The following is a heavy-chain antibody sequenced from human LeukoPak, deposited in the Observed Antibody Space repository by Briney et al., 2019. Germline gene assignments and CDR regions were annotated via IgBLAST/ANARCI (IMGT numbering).Heavy chain of an antibody. V-gene: IGHV4-59*01. J-gene: IGHJ5*02. CDR1: GGSISSYY. Sequence: SETLSLTCTVSGGSISSYYWSWIRQPPGKGLEWIGYVHYSGSINYNPSLKSRVTISVDTSKNQFSLKLSSVTAADTAVYYCARDRDHYGLLDPWGQGTLVTVSS. D-gene: IGHD3-10*01. CDR3: ARDRDHYGLLDP. CDR2: VHYSGSI.